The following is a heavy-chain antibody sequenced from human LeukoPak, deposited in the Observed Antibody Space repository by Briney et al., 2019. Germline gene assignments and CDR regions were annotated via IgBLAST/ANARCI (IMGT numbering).Heavy chain of an antibody. CDR2: VYYSGST. J-gene: IGHJ6*02. V-gene: IGHV4-59*01. CDR3: ARESPTVTNHGMDV. D-gene: IGHD4-17*01. CDR1: GGSICTYY. Sequence: SETLSLTCTVSGGSICTYYWSWIRQPPGKGLEWIGYVYYSGSTNYNPSLKSRVTISIDTSKSQFSLNLRSVTAADTAVYYCARESPTVTNHGMDVWGQGTTVIVSS.